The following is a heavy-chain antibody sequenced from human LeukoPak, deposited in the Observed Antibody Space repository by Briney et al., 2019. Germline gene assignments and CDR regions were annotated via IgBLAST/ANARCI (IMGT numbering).Heavy chain of an antibody. D-gene: IGHD1-26*01. CDR3: AKDKRGTDY. Sequence: GGSLRLSCAASGFTFSSYGMSWVRQAPGKGLEWVSAISGSGGSTYYADSVKGRFTISRDNAKNSLYLQMNSLRAEDTAVYYCAKDKRGTDYWGQGTLVTVSS. CDR2: ISGSGGST. J-gene: IGHJ4*02. CDR1: GFTFSSYG. V-gene: IGHV3-23*01.